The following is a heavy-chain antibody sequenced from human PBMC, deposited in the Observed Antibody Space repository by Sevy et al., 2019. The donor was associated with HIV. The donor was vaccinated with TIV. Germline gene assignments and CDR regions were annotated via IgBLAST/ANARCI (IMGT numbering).Heavy chain of an antibody. V-gene: IGHV4-59*01. D-gene: IGHD3-3*01. CDR2: IYYSGST. J-gene: IGHJ6*02. CDR3: ARASYYDFWSGYPGGAYYVMDV. Sequence: SETLSLTCTVSGGSISSYYWSWIRQPPGKGLEWIGYIYYSGSTNYNPSLKSRVTISVDTSKNQFSLKLSSVTAADTAVYYCARASYYDFWSGYPGGAYYVMDVWGQGTTVTVSS. CDR1: GGSISSYY.